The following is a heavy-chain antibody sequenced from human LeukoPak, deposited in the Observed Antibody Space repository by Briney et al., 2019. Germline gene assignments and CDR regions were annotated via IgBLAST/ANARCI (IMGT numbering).Heavy chain of an antibody. V-gene: IGHV3-7*01. CDR1: GLTFSSYW. CDR3: ARGGNAFDI. CDR2: IKQDGSEK. Sequence: GGSLRLSYAASGLTFSSYWMTWARKAPGKGLEWVANIKQDGSEKYYVDSVKGRFTISRDNAKNSLYLQMNSLRAEDTAVYYCARGGNAFDIWGQGTMVTVS. J-gene: IGHJ3*02. D-gene: IGHD3-16*01.